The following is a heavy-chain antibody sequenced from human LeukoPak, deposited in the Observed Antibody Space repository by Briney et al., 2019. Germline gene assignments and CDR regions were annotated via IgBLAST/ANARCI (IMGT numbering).Heavy chain of an antibody. Sequence: SETLSLTCAVYGGSFSGYYWSWIRQPPGKGLEWIGEINHSGSTNYNPSLKSRVTISVDTSKNQFSLKLSSVTAADTAVYYCARLQAKTYCSSTSCRPYYYYYGMDVWGQGTTVTVSS. CDR2: INHSGST. J-gene: IGHJ6*02. CDR1: GGSFSGYY. CDR3: ARLQAKTYCSSTSCRPYYYYYGMDV. D-gene: IGHD2-2*01. V-gene: IGHV4-34*01.